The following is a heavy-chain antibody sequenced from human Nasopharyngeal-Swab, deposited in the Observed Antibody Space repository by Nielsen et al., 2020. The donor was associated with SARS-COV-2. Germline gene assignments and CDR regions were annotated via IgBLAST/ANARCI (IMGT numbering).Heavy chain of an antibody. V-gene: IGHV4-34*01. CDR3: ARGFAWNDYVWGSYRFHHGLDV. CDR1: GGSFSGYY. J-gene: IGHJ6*02. Sequence: LSCAVYGGSFSGYYWGWIRQPPGKGLEWIGEINHSGSTNYNPSLKSRLTISVDTSKNQFSLKLSSVTAADTAVYYCARGFAWNDYVWGSYRFHHGLDVWGQGTTVTVSS. CDR2: INHSGST. D-gene: IGHD3-16*02.